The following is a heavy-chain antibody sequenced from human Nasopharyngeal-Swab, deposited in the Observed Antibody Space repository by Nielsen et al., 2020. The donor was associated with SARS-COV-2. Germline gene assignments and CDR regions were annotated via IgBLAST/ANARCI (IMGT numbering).Heavy chain of an antibody. CDR2: IWYDGSNN. D-gene: IGHD2-2*01. CDR3: AREGRVCSSTSCYEAWYYYYGMDV. V-gene: IGHV3-33*01. Sequence: GESLKISCAASGFTFSSYGMHWVRQAPGKGLEWVAVIWYDGSNNYYADSVKGRFAISRDNSKNTLYLQMNSLRAEDTAVYYCAREGRVCSSTSCYEAWYYYYGMDVWGQGTTVTVSS. J-gene: IGHJ6*02. CDR1: GFTFSSYG.